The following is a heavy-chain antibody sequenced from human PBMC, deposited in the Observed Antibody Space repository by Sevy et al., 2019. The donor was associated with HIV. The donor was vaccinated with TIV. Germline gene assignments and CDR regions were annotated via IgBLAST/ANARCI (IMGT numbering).Heavy chain of an antibody. CDR2: MSFDGSIQ. D-gene: IGHD1-26*01. J-gene: IGHJ3*02. CDR1: GINFRNSI. CDR3: AREGETSGHAGAFDI. V-gene: IGHV3-30*04. Sequence: GGSLRLSCSASGINFRNSIFHWVRQAPGKGLEWVALMSFDGSIQYFGDSEMCRLTISRDDSKNTFYLQVNSLRVEDTAVYDCAREGETSGHAGAFDIWGQGTMVTVSS.